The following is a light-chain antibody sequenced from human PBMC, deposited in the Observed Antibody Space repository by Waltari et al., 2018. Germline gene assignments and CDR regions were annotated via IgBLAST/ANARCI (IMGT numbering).Light chain of an antibody. CDR1: QSLLAYNGKNY. CDR2: LGS. V-gene: IGKV2-28*01. CDR3: MQALQVPQT. J-gene: IGKJ1*01. Sequence: IVMTQSPLYLTVTPGEPASMSCRSTQSLLAYNGKNYLDWYLQRPGQSPQLLVYLGSERAAGVPDRVSGSGSGTDFTLKITRVEAEDVWVYYCMQALQVPQTFGQGTKVEL.